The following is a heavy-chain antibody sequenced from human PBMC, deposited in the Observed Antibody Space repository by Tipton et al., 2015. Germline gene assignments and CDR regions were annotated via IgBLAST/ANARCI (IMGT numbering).Heavy chain of an antibody. V-gene: IGHV3-74*01. D-gene: IGHD2-8*01. CDR3: ARDLYRAYDY. Sequence: GSLRLSCAVSGFSFSGSWMHWVRQDAGKGLVWVSEISPDGNIRIYADSVKGRFTISRDNAKNTAYLLMTSLRVEDTAVYYCARDLYRAYDYWGQGTVVTVSS. J-gene: IGHJ4*02. CDR2: ISPDGNIR. CDR1: GFSFSGSW.